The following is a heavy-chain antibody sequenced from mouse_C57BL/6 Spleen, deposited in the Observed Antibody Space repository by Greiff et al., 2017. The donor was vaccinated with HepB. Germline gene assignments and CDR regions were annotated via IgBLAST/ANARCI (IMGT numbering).Heavy chain of an antibody. CDR1: GFTFSDYY. CDR3: ARGYYYGSRRGSYFDY. D-gene: IGHD1-1*01. Sequence: EVKLVESEGGLVQPGSSMKLSCTASGFTFSDYYMAWVRQVPEKGLEWVANINYDGSSTYYLDSLKSRFIISRDNAKNILYLQMSSLKSEDTATYYCARGYYYGSRRGSYFDYWGQGTTLTVSS. V-gene: IGHV5-16*01. CDR2: INYDGSST. J-gene: IGHJ2*01.